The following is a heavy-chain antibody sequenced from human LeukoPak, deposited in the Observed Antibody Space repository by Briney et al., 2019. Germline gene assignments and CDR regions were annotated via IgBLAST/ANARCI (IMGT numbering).Heavy chain of an antibody. D-gene: IGHD6-13*01. CDR1: GFTFSSYA. V-gene: IGHV3-23*01. CDR2: ISGSGGST. Sequence: GGSLRLSCAAAGFTFSSYAMSWVRQAPGKGLEWVSAISGSGGSTYYADSVKGRFTISRDNSKNTLYLQMNSLRAEDTAVYFRAKGYSSSWRSFDYWGQGTLVTVSS. J-gene: IGHJ4*02. CDR3: AKGYSSSWRSFDY.